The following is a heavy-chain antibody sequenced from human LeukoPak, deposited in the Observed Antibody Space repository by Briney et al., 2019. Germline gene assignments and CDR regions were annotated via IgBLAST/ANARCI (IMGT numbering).Heavy chain of an antibody. Sequence: GGSLRLSCAASGFTVSSNYMSWVRQAPGKGLEWVSVIYSGGSTYYADSVKGRFTISRDNAKNSLYLQMNSLRDEDTAVYYCARDAYDFWSGYYDPTYYYYGMDVWGQGTTVTVSS. V-gene: IGHV3-66*01. CDR1: GFTVSSNY. CDR3: ARDAYDFWSGYYDPTYYYYGMDV. CDR2: IYSGGST. J-gene: IGHJ6*02. D-gene: IGHD3-3*01.